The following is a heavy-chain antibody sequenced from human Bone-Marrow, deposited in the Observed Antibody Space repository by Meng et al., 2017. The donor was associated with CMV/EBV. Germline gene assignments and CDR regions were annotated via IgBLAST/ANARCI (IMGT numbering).Heavy chain of an antibody. Sequence: SCKASGGNFSSYGISWVRQAPGQGLEWMGGIIPIFGTANYAQKFQGRVTITTDESTSTAYMELSSLRSEDTAVYYCARESLELRMFDYWGQGTLVTVSS. J-gene: IGHJ4*02. CDR1: GGNFSSYG. V-gene: IGHV1-69*05. CDR2: IIPIFGTA. CDR3: ARESLELRMFDY. D-gene: IGHD1-7*01.